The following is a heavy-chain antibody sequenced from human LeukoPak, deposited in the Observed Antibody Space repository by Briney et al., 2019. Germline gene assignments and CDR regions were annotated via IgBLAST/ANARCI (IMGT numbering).Heavy chain of an antibody. CDR3: ARGVIIINWFDS. Sequence: PWDTRSLTCTISGGSVSSDIYHWSWIRQPAGKALEWIGRVYLRATTNYTPSLKGRVTISVDTSKNQLSLNLNSVTAADTATYYCARGVIIINWFDSWGQGTRVSVSS. CDR2: VYLRATT. J-gene: IGHJ5*01. D-gene: IGHD3-10*01. CDR1: GGSVSSDIYH. V-gene: IGHV4-61*02.